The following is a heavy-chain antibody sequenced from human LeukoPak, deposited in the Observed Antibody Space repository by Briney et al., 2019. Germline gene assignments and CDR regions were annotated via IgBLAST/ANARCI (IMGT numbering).Heavy chain of an antibody. CDR3: ARDESAAIFVRWFDP. Sequence: SETLSLTCTVSGASISSYYWSWIRRPAGKGLEYIGRIYVSGSTDYNPSLKSRVTMSIDTSENQLSLKLSSVTAADTAVYYCARDESAAIFVRWFDPWGQGTLVTVSS. V-gene: IGHV4-4*07. CDR1: GASISSYY. CDR2: IYVSGST. J-gene: IGHJ5*02. D-gene: IGHD2-2*01.